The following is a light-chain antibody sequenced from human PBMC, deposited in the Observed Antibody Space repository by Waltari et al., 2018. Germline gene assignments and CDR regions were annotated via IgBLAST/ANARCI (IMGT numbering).Light chain of an antibody. J-gene: IGLJ3*02. Sequence: QSVLTPPPSTSGTPGQRVTISCSGSSPNVGPHYVPWYQQLPGPAPTLLIYNNNRRPSGVPDRFSGSKSGTSASLAISGLQSEDEADYYCAAWDDSLNAWMFGGGTKLTVL. CDR2: NNN. CDR1: SPNVGPHY. V-gene: IGLV1-44*01. CDR3: AAWDDSLNAWM.